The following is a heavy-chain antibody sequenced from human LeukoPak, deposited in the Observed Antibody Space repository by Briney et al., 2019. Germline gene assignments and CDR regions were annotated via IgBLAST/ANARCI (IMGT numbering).Heavy chain of an antibody. CDR1: GFSFDTHW. CDR2: INPDGSQK. Sequence: GGSLRLSCAASGFSFDTHWMNWVRQFPGGGLEWVASINPDGSQKLYVDSVKGRFTISRDNTKGSLYLQMNSLGAEDTAMYYCAKLLGTATTYDSWGQGTRVTVSS. D-gene: IGHD5-24*01. CDR3: AKLLGTATTYDS. J-gene: IGHJ4*02. V-gene: IGHV3-7*01.